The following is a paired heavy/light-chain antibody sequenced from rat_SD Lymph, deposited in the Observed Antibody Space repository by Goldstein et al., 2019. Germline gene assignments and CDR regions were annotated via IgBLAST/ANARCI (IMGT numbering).Heavy chain of an antibody. CDR3: TRESGWELDFDY. J-gene: IGHJ2*01. CDR2: ISYDGSST. CDR1: GFTFSNYG. D-gene: IGHD5-1*01. V-gene: IGHV5-29*01. Sequence: EVQLVESGGGLVQPGRSMKLSCAASGFTFSNYGMAWVRQAPTKGLEWVATISYDGSSTYYRDSVKGRFTISRDNAKSTLYLQMNSLRSEDTATYYCTRESGWELDFDYWGQGVMVTVSS.
Light chain of an antibody. J-gene: IGKJ2-3*01. CDR2: LVS. CDR1: QSLLDSAGNTY. CDR3: MQATHAPYT. V-gene: IGKV2S27*01. Sequence: DVVLTQTPSTLSATIGQSVSISCRSSQSLLDSAGNTYLYWYLQRPGQSPQLLIYLVSNLGSGVPNRFSGSGSGTDFTLKISGVEAEDLGVYYCMQATHAPYTFGAGTKLELK.